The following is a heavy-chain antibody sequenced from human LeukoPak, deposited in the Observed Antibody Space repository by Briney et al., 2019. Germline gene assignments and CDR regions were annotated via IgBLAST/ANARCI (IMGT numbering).Heavy chain of an antibody. CDR3: ARRILRGGYYMDV. D-gene: IGHD3-10*01. CDR1: GGSISSSSYY. J-gene: IGHJ6*03. Sequence: SETPSLTCTVSGGSISSSSYYWGWIRQPPGKGLEGIGSIYYSGSTYYNPSLKSRVTISVDTSKNQFSLKLSSVTAADTAVYYCARRILRGGYYMDVWGKGTTVTVSS. CDR2: IYYSGST. V-gene: IGHV4-39*01.